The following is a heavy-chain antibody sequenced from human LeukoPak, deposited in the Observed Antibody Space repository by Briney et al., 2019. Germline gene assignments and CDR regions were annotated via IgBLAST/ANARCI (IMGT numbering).Heavy chain of an antibody. D-gene: IGHD3-22*01. J-gene: IGHJ4*02. Sequence: SETLSLTCTVSGGSISSSSYYWGWIRQPPGKGLEWIGYIYYSGSTNYNPSLKSRVTISVDTSKNQFSLKLSSVTAADTAVYYCARARYYDSSAPLDYWGQGTLVTVSS. CDR2: IYYSGST. CDR1: GGSISSSSYY. CDR3: ARARYYDSSAPLDY. V-gene: IGHV4-61*05.